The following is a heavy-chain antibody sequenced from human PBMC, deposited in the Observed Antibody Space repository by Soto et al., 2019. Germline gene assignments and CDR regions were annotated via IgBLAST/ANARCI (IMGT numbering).Heavy chain of an antibody. CDR3: ARYRGVYDSSGYYSDY. D-gene: IGHD3-22*01. CDR2: IYPGDSDT. Sequence: GESLKISYKGSGYSFTSYWIGWVRQMAGKGLEWMGIIYPGDSDTRYSPSFQGQVTISADKSISTAYLQWSSLKASETAMYYCARYRGVYDSSGYYSDYWGQGTLVT. CDR1: GYSFTSYW. J-gene: IGHJ4*02. V-gene: IGHV5-51*01.